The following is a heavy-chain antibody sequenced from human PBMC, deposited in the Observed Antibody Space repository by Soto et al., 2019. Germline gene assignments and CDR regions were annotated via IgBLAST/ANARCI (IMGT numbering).Heavy chain of an antibody. Sequence: GGSLRLSCAASGFTFSSYSMNWVRQAPGKGLEWVSSISSSSSYIYYADSVKGRFTISRDNAKNSLYLQMNSLRAEDTAVYYCARDRGGLLPNWFDPWGQGTLVTVSS. V-gene: IGHV3-21*01. CDR2: ISSSSSYI. D-gene: IGHD3-22*01. CDR1: GFTFSSYS. CDR3: ARDRGGLLPNWFDP. J-gene: IGHJ5*02.